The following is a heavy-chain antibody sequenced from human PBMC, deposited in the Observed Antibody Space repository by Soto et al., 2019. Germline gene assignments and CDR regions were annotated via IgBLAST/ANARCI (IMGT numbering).Heavy chain of an antibody. CDR2: ISAYNGNT. CDR3: GRDYHGSGSPPGY. J-gene: IGHJ4*02. V-gene: IGHV1-18*01. CDR1: GYGFTSYG. Sequence: PVKVDRKGVGYGFTSYGGSWLRKAPEQGLEWMGWISAYNGNTNYAQKFQGRVTMTTDTSTSTAYMEVRSLRSDDTAVYYCGRDYHGSGSPPGYWGQGTLVTVSS. D-gene: IGHD3-10*01.